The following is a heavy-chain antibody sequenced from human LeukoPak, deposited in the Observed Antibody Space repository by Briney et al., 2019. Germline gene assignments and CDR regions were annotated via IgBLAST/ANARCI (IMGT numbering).Heavy chain of an antibody. CDR2: ISSSSSYI. D-gene: IGHD4-23*01. CDR3: ARGLGDYGGNYYYYYYMDV. J-gene: IGHJ6*03. Sequence: PGGSLRLSCAASGFTFSSYEMNWVRQAPGKGLEWVSYISSSSSYIYYADSVKGRFTISRDNAKNSLYLQMNSLRAEDTAVYYCARGLGDYGGNYYYYYYMDVWGKGTTVTVSS. CDR1: GFTFSSYE. V-gene: IGHV3-21*05.